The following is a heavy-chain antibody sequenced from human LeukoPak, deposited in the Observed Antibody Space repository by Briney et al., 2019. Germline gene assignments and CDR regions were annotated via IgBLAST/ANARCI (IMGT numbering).Heavy chain of an antibody. D-gene: IGHD3-3*01. V-gene: IGHV4-34*01. CDR3: ARNEHYDSWSGYLGYFDY. J-gene: IGHJ4*02. CDR1: GASFTGYY. Sequence: PSETLSLTCDVYGASFTGYYWSWIRQSPGKGLEWIGEMNQRGSMNYNPSLKSRVTISVDRSKNQFSLKLSSVTAADTAVYYCARNEHYDSWSGYLGYFDYWGQGTLVTVSS. CDR2: MNQRGSM.